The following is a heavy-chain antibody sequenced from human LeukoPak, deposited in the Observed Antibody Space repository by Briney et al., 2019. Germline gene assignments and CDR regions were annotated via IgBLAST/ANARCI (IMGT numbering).Heavy chain of an antibody. CDR1: GIAVSGNY. V-gene: IGHV3-53*01. Sequence: PGGSLRLSCAASGIAVSGNYMSWVRQTPGKGLEWVSFISINTNTFYAASVRGRFTISRDTSKNTLLLQMNSLRDEDSAIYYCAIAQTWDGLFESWGQGTLVTVSS. D-gene: IGHD1-26*01. CDR3: AIAQTWDGLFES. CDR2: ISINTNT. J-gene: IGHJ4*02.